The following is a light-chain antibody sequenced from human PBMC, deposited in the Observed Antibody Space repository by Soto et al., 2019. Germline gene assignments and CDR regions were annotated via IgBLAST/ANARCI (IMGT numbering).Light chain of an antibody. CDR2: DAS. J-gene: IGKJ1*01. Sequence: VMTQSPATLSVSPGERATLSCWASQSVRSSLAWYQQKPGQAPRLLIYDASARATDIPARFSGSGSGTEFTLTISSLQSEDSAVYYCQQYNNWPRTFGQGTKVEIK. CDR1: QSVRSS. CDR3: QQYNNWPRT. V-gene: IGKV3-15*01.